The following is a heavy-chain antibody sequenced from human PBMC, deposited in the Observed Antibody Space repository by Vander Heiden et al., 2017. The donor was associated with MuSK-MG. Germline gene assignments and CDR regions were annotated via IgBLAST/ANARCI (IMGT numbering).Heavy chain of an antibody. CDR3: AKDTGVLRFLEWLFDY. CDR2: ISYDGSNK. J-gene: IGHJ4*02. V-gene: IGHV3-30*18. Sequence: GFTSSSYGMHWVRQAPGKGLEWVAVISYDGSNKYYADSVKGRFTISRDNSKNTLYLQMNSLRAEDTAVYYCAKDTGVLRFLEWLFDYWGQGTLVTVSS. D-gene: IGHD3-3*01. CDR1: GFTSSSYG.